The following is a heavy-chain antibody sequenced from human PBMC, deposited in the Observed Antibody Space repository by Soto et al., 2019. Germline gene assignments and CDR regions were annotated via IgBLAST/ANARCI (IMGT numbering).Heavy chain of an antibody. J-gene: IGHJ4*02. CDR1: GGTFSSYT. CDR2: IIPILGIA. Sequence: QVQLVQSGAEVKKPGSSVKVSCKASGGTFSSYTISWVRQAPGQGLEWMGRIIPILGIANYAQKFQGRVTITADKSTSTAYVELSSLRSEDTAVYYCARALAAAGRVDYWGQGTLVTVSS. V-gene: IGHV1-69*02. CDR3: ARALAAAGRVDY. D-gene: IGHD6-13*01.